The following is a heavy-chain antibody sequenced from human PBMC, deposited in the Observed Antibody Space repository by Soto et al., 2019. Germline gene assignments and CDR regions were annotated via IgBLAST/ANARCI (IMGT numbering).Heavy chain of an antibody. CDR3: ARSPGWSYFDY. Sequence: SETLSLTCVVSGASISSINWLSWFRQPPGKGLEWIGEIYHTGNTNYNPSLKSRVTMSVDKSKNHVSLNLNSVTAADTAVYYCARSPGWSYFDYWGQVTLVTVSS. D-gene: IGHD3-9*01. V-gene: IGHV4-4*02. J-gene: IGHJ4*02. CDR1: GASISSINW. CDR2: IYHTGNT.